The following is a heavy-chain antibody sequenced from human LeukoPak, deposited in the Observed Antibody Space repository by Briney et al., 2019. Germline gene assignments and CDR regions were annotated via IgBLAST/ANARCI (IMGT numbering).Heavy chain of an antibody. CDR3: ARGSTMVRGVIHY. V-gene: IGHV1-18*01. J-gene: IGHJ4*02. CDR2: ISAYNGNT. Sequence: ASVKVSCKASGYTFTSYGISWVRQAPGQGLEWMGWISAYNGNTNYAQKFQGRVTMTRNTSISTAYMELSSLRSEDTAVYYCARGSTMVRGVIHYWGQGTLVTVSS. D-gene: IGHD3-10*01. CDR1: GYTFTSYG.